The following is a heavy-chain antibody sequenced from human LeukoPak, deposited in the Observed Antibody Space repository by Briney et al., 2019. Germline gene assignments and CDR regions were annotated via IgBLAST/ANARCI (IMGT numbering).Heavy chain of an antibody. D-gene: IGHD4/OR15-4a*01. V-gene: IGHV3-21*01. CDR3: LRDLRGVLRWAFDY. J-gene: IGHJ4*02. Sequence: PGGSLRLSCAASGFTFSSYSMNWVRQAPGKGLEWVSSISSSSSYIYYADSVKGRFTISRDNAKNSLYLQMNSLRAEDTAVYYCLRDLRGVLRWAFDYWGQGTLVTVSS. CDR2: ISSSSSYI. CDR1: GFTFSSYS.